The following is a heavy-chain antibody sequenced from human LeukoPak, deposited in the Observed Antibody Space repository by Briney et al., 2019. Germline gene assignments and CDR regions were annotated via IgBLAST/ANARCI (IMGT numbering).Heavy chain of an antibody. CDR2: IIPIFGTA. J-gene: IGHJ4*02. V-gene: IGHV1-69*13. CDR1: GYTFTSYY. D-gene: IGHD3-22*01. Sequence: EASVKVSCKASGYTFTSYYMHWVRQAPGQGLEWMGGIIPIFGTANYAQKFQGRVTITADESTSTAYMELSSLRSEDTAVYYCARASPNYYDSSGYSPFDYWGQGTLVTVSS. CDR3: ARASPNYYDSSGYSPFDY.